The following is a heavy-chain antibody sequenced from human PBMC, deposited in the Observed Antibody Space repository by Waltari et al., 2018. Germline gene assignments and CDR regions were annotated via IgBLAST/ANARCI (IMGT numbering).Heavy chain of an antibody. Sequence: EVQLLESGGGLVQPGGSLRLSCAASGFPFRSYAMSWVRQAPGKGLEWVSAISGSGGSTYYADSVKGRFTISRDNSKNTLYLQMNSLRAEDTAVYYCAKDVEEYDWEGAPDYWGQGTLVTVSS. CDR1: GFPFRSYA. J-gene: IGHJ4*02. CDR2: ISGSGGST. V-gene: IGHV3-23*01. D-gene: IGHD3-16*01. CDR3: AKDVEEYDWEGAPDY.